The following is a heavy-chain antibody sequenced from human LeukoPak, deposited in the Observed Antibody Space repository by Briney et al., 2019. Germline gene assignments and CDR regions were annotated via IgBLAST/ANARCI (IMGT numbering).Heavy chain of an antibody. D-gene: IGHD6-19*01. V-gene: IGHV3-30*18. CDR3: AKDRRADSSGCCDY. J-gene: IGHJ4*02. CDR1: GFTFSSYG. CDR2: ISYDGSNK. Sequence: GGSLRLSCAASGFTFSSYGMHWVRQAPGKGLEWVAVISYDGSNKYYADSVKGRFTISRDNSKNTLYLQMNSLRAEDTAVYYCAKDRRADSSGCCDYWGQGTLVTVSS.